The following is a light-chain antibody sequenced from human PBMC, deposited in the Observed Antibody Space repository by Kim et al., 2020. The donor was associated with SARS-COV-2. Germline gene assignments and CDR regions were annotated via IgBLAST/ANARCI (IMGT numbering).Light chain of an antibody. V-gene: IGLV1-40*01. CDR2: GNT. J-gene: IGLJ1*01. CDR1: SSNIGAGYD. CDR3: QSYDSSLSRSAV. Sequence: QSVLTQPPSVSGAPGQRVTISCTGSSSNIGAGYDVHWYQQLPGAAPQLLIFGNTNRPSGVPDRFSGSKSGASAFLDISGLQAEDEADYYCQSYDSSLSRSAVFGTGTKVTVL.